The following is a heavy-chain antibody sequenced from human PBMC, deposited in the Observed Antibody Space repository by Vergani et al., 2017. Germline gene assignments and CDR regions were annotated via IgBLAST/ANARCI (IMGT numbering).Heavy chain of an antibody. Sequence: EVQLVESGGGLVQPGGSLRLSCAASGFTVSSNYMSWVRQAPGKGLEWVSAISGSGGSTSYADSVKGRFTISRDNSTNTLYLQMNSLRAEDTAVYYCANCRGIAFDIWGQGTMVTVSS. CDR3: ANCRGIAFDI. J-gene: IGHJ3*02. CDR1: GFTVSSNY. CDR2: ISGSGGST. V-gene: IGHV3-23*04. D-gene: IGHD3-16*01.